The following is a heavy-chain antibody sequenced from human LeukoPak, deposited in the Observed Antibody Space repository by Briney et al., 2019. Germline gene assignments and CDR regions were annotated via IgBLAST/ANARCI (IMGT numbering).Heavy chain of an antibody. D-gene: IGHD3-22*01. CDR2: IIPILGIA. CDR3: ARKNLDSSGYDY. V-gene: IGHV1-69*04. Sequence: GSSVKVSCKASGGTFSSYAISWVRQAPGQGLEWMGRIIPILGIANYAQKFQGRVTITADKSTSTAYMELSSLRSEDTAVYYCARKNLDSSGYDYWGQGTLVTVSS. J-gene: IGHJ4*02. CDR1: GGTFSSYA.